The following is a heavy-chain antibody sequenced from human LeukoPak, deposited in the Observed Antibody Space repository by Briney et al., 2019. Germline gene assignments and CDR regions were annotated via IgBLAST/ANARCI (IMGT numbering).Heavy chain of an antibody. CDR2: INPNSGGT. CDR1: GYTFTIYY. D-gene: IGHD2-2*01. CDR3: SYCSSTSCYEY. V-gene: IGHV1-2*02. Sequence: ASVKVSCKASGYTFTIYYMHWVRQAPGQGLEWMGWINPNSGGTNYAQKFQGRVTMTRDTSISTAYMELSRLRSDDTAVYYCSYCSSTSCYEYWGQGTLVTVSS. J-gene: IGHJ4*02.